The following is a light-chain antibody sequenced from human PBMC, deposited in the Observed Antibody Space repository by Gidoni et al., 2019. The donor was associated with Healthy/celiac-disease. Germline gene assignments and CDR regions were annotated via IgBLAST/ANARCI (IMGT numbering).Light chain of an antibody. Sequence: DIKMTQSPSTLSASVGDRVTIPCRASQSISSWLAWYQQKPGKAPKLLIYKASSLESGVPSRFSGSGSGTEFTLTISSLQPDDFATYYCQQYNSFLYTFXXXTKLEIK. CDR1: QSISSW. CDR3: QQYNSFLYT. V-gene: IGKV1-5*03. CDR2: KAS. J-gene: IGKJ2*01.